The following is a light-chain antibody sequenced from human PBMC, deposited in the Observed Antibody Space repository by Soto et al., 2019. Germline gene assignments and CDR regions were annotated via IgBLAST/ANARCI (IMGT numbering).Light chain of an antibody. CDR2: SSN. CDR3: AAWDGSLNGVV. CDR1: RSNIGAGFD. J-gene: IGLJ3*02. V-gene: IGLV1-40*01. Sequence: QSVLTQPPSVSGAPGQRVTISCTGTRSNIGAGFDVHWYQQLPGAAPKLLVYSSNLRPSGVPDRFSGSKSGTSASLAISGLQSEDESDYYCAAWDGSLNGVVFGGGTKLTVL.